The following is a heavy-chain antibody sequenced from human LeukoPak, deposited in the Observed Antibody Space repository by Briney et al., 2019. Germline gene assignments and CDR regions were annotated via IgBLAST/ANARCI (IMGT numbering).Heavy chain of an antibody. CDR2: INWNGGST. D-gene: IGHD4-17*01. CDR3: ASWTVATLAFDI. CDR1: GFTFDDYG. J-gene: IGHJ3*02. V-gene: IGHV3-20*04. Sequence: PGGSLRLSCAASGFTFDDYGMSWVRQAPGKGLEWVSGINWNGGSTGYADSVKGRFTISRDNAKNSLYLQMNSLRAEDTAVYYCASWTVATLAFDIWGQGTMVTVSS.